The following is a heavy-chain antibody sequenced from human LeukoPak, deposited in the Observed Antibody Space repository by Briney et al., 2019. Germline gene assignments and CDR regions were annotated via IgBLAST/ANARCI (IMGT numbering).Heavy chain of an antibody. CDR1: GGSFSGYY. V-gene: IGHV4-34*01. CDR2: INHSGST. D-gene: IGHD3-3*01. J-gene: IGHJ4*02. CDR3: ARADYDFWSGYYRTFDY. Sequence: SETLSLTCAVYGGSFSGYYWSWLRQPPGKGLEWIGEINHSGSTNYNPSLKSRVTISVDTSKNRFSLKLSSVTAADTAVYYCARADYDFWSGYYRTFDYWGQGTLVTVSS.